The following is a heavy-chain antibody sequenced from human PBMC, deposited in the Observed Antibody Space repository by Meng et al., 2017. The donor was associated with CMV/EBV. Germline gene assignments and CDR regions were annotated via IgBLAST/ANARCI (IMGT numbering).Heavy chain of an antibody. CDR2: ISGSGGST. J-gene: IGHJ6*02. Sequence: GESLKISCAASGFTFSSYAMSWVRQAPGKGLEWVSAISGSGGSTYYADSVKGRFTISRDNSKNTLYLQMNSLRAEDTAVYYCAKDRSSSSWLYYYYYGMDVWGQGTTVTVSS. CDR3: AKDRSSSSWLYYYYYGMDV. V-gene: IGHV3-23*01. D-gene: IGHD6-13*01. CDR1: GFTFSSYA.